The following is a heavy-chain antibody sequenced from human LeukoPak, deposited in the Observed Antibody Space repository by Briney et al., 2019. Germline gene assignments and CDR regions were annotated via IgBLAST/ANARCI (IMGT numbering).Heavy chain of an antibody. J-gene: IGHJ4*02. CDR3: ARQAYCSSTSCYKLDQ. Sequence: SETLSLTCTVSGGSISSGDYYWGWIRQPPGQGLEWIGSIYYSGSTYYNPSLKSRVTISVDTSRNQFSLRLNSMTAADTSVYYCARQAYCSSTSCYKLDQWGQGTLVTVSS. CDR1: GGSISSGDYY. D-gene: IGHD2-2*02. CDR2: IYYSGST. V-gene: IGHV4-39*01.